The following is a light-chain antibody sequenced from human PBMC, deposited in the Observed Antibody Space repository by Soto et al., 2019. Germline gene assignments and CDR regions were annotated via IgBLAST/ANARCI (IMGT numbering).Light chain of an antibody. CDR3: SSFTRSSTLYV. Sequence: QSALTQPASVSGSPGQSITISCTGTSNDVGGYNYVSWHQQHPGKAPKLMIYDVSNRPSGVSNRFSGSKSGNTASLTISGLQAEDEADYYCSSFTRSSTLYVFGTGTKLTVL. CDR1: SNDVGGYNY. V-gene: IGLV2-14*01. J-gene: IGLJ1*01. CDR2: DVS.